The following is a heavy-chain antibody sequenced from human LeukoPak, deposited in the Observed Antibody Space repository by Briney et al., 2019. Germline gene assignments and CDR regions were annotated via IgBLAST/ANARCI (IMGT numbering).Heavy chain of an antibody. D-gene: IGHD3-3*01. CDR2: ISYSGTT. CDR3: ARLFRSSFVPLVG. CDR1: GASINTYY. Sequence: SETLSLTCTVSGASINTYYWSWIRQPPGKGLEWIGHISYSGTTNYNASLKSRVTISVDTSKNQFSLKLRSVTAADTAVYYCARLFRSSFVPLVGWGQGTLVTVSS. V-gene: IGHV4-59*08. J-gene: IGHJ4*02.